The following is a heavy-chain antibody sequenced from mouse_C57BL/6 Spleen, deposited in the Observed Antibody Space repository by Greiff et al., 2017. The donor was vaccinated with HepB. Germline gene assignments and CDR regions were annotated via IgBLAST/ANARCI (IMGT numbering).Heavy chain of an antibody. CDR1: GFTFSSYA. D-gene: IGHD1-1*01. Sequence: EVKLQESGEGLVKPGGSLKLSCAASGFTFSSYAMSWVRQTPEKRLEWVAYISSGGDYIYYADTVKGRFTISRDNARNTLYLQMSSLKSEDTAMYYCTRGGDYGSSFSWFAYWGQGTLVTVSA. CDR3: TRGGDYGSSFSWFAY. CDR2: ISSGGDYI. V-gene: IGHV5-9-1*02. J-gene: IGHJ3*01.